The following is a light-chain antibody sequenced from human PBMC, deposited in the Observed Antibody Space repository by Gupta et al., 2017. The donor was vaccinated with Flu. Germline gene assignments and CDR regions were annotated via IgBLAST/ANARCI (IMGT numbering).Light chain of an antibody. J-gene: IGLJ1*01. CDR3: CSYAGSDLYV. Sequence: SITISCTGTSSDVGGFNVVSWYQQHPGKAPKLIIYEARKRPAGVSNRFSGAKSGNTASLTISGLQAEDEADYFCCSYAGSDLYVFGTGTAVTIL. CDR2: EAR. V-gene: IGLV2-23*01. CDR1: SSDVGGFNV.